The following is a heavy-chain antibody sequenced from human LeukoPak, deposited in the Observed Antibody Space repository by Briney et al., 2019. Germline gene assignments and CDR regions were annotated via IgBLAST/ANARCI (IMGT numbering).Heavy chain of an antibody. CDR3: PRDRGYDDLGILY. CDR1: GFTFSSYA. Sequence: PGGSLRLSCAASGFTFSSYAMHWVRQAPGKGLEWVAVISYDGSNKYYADSVKGRFTISRDNSKNTLYLQMNSLRAEDTAVYYCPRDRGYDDLGILYRGQGAPVTSSS. J-gene: IGHJ4*02. V-gene: IGHV3-30*01. D-gene: IGHD5-12*01. CDR2: ISYDGSNK.